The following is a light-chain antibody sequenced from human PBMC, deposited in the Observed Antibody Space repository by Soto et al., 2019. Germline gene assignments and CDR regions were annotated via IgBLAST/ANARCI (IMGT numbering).Light chain of an antibody. V-gene: IGLV2-14*03. CDR3: NSYTSSITPYF. Sequence: QSMITKPASVSGSPCQAITNSCTGTTSDVGGYNYVSWYQHHPGKAPKLMIYDVSNRPSGVSNRFSGSKSGNTASLTISGLQAEDEADYYCNSYTSSITPYFLGTGT. CDR2: DVS. J-gene: IGLJ1*01. CDR1: TSDVGGYNY.